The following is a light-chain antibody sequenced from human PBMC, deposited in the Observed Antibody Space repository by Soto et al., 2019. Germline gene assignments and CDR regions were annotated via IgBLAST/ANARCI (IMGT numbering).Light chain of an antibody. CDR3: QQYSNLPIT. CDR1: QSVSSSY. V-gene: IGKV3-20*01. Sequence: EIVLTQSPGTLSLSPGERGTRSCRASQSVSSSYLAWFQQKPGQAPRLLIYGASSRATGIPDRFSGSGSGTDFTLTISRLEPEDFAVYYCQQYSNLPITFGHGTRLEIK. J-gene: IGKJ5*01. CDR2: GAS.